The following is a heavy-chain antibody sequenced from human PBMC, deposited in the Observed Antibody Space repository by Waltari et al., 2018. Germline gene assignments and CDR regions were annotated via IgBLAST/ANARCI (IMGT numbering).Heavy chain of an antibody. J-gene: IGHJ5*02. D-gene: IGHD3-16*01. CDR1: GGAFGSYA. V-gene: IGHV1-69*12. CDR3: ARRQLGGAFDP. Sequence: QVQLVQSGAEVRKPGSSVKVSCKASGGAFGSYAITWVRQAPGEGLEWMGGIIPIFGTAPNYAQKFQGRLTITADESTATVYMDLSSLRSDDTAVYYCARRQLGGAFDPWGQGTLVSVSS. CDR2: IIPIFGTAP.